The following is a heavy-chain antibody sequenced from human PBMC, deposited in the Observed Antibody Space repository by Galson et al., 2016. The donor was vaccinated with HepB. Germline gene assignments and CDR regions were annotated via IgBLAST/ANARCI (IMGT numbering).Heavy chain of an antibody. CDR1: GVSVSTSY. D-gene: IGHD3-16*01. CDR3: AREFGGHCKDASCRYFDT. J-gene: IGHJ4*02. Sequence: SLRLSCAGSGVSVSTSYISWVRQALGKGLEWVSVMYNSGGTTYAESVRGRFTVSRDNSKNTLYLQMNGLRAEDTAVYYCAREFGGHCKDASCRYFDTWGQGTLVTVSS. V-gene: IGHV3-53*01. CDR2: MYNSGGT.